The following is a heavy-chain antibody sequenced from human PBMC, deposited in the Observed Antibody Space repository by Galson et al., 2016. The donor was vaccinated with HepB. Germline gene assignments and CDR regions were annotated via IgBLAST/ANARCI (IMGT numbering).Heavy chain of an antibody. CDR3: ARFSGRYNGAFDY. J-gene: IGHJ4*02. CDR1: GFTFSSYW. Sequence: SLRLSCAASGFTFSSYWMTWVRQAPGKGLEWVAHIKHDGSEKYYVDSVRGRFTISRDNAKNSLYVQMNSLSAEDTAVYYCARFSGRYNGAFDYWGQGTLVTVSS. CDR2: IKHDGSEK. D-gene: IGHD1-26*01. V-gene: IGHV3-7*04.